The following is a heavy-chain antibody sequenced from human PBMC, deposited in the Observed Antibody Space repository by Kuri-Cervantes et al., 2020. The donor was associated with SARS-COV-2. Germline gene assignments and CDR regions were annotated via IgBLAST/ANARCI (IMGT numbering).Heavy chain of an antibody. Sequence: LSLTCAAPGFTFSDYYMSWIRQAPGKGQEWVSYISSSGSTIYYADSVKVRFTISRDNAKNSLYLQMNSLRAEDTAVYYCAREIEGFDIWGQGTMVTVSS. CDR3: AREIEGFDI. CDR2: ISSSGSTI. J-gene: IGHJ3*02. CDR1: GFTFSDYY. D-gene: IGHD2-21*01. V-gene: IGHV3-11*04.